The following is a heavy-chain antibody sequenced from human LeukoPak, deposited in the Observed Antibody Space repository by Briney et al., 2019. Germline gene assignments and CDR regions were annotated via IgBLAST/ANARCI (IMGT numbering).Heavy chain of an antibody. CDR3: AKRTENYGDAPGMDV. Sequence: GGSLRLSCAASGFTFSSYAMSWVRQAPGKGLEWVSAISGGGGSTYSADSVKGRFTISRDNYKNTLCLQMNSLRAEDTAVYYCAKRTENYGDAPGMDVWGQGTTVTVSS. J-gene: IGHJ6*02. D-gene: IGHD4-17*01. V-gene: IGHV3-23*01. CDR2: ISGGGGST. CDR1: GFTFSSYA.